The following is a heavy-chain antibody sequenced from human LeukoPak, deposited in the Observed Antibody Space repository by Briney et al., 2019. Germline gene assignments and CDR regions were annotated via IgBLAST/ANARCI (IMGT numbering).Heavy chain of an antibody. D-gene: IGHD3-22*01. CDR2: ISAYNGNT. V-gene: IGHV1-18*01. J-gene: IGHJ3*02. CDR3: ARVAYYYASQAGVPPGAFDI. CDR1: GYTFTSYG. Sequence: ASVKVSCKASGYTFTSYGISWVRQAPGQGLEWMGWISAYNGNTNYAQKLQGRVTMTTDTSTSTAYMELRSLRSDDTAVYYCARVAYYYASQAGVPPGAFDIWGQGTMVTVSS.